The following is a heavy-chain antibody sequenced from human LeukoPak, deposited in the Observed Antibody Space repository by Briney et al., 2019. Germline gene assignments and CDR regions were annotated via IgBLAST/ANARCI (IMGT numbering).Heavy chain of an antibody. D-gene: IGHD3-10*01. J-gene: IGHJ5*02. V-gene: IGHV4-59*01. CDR3: ARDDYRGVTNFDP. Sequence: SETLSLTCTVSGGSISPYFWSWVRQPPGKGLEWIGYISYTAHTNYNPSLKSRVTISIDTSKNHFSLQLTSVTAADTAVYFCARDDYRGVTNFDPWGQGTLVTVSS. CDR2: ISYTAHT. CDR1: GGSISPYF.